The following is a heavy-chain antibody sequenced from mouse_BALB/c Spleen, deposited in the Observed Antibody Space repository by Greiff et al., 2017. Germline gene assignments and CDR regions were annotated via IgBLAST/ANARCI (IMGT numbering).Heavy chain of an antibody. Sequence: VQLQQPGAELVMPGASVKMSCKASGYTFTDYWMHWVKQRPGQGLEWIGAIDTSDSYTSYNQKFKGKATLTVDESSSTAYMQLSSLTSEDSAVYYCARSTMIAWFAYWGQGTLVTVSA. J-gene: IGHJ3*01. CDR1: GYTFTDYW. V-gene: IGHV1-69*01. CDR2: IDTSDSYT. CDR3: ARSTMIAWFAY. D-gene: IGHD2-4*01.